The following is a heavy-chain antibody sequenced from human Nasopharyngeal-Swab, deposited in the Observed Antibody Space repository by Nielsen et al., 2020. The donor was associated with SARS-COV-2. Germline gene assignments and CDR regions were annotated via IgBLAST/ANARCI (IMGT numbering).Heavy chain of an antibody. D-gene: IGHD2-15*01. CDR1: GYTFTSYG. J-gene: IGHJ6*03. Sequence: ASVKVSCKASGYTFTSYGISWLRQAPGQGLEWMGIINPSGGSTSYAQKFQGRVTMTRDTSTSTVYMELSSLRSEDTAVYYCARDARIGYCSGGSCHFYYYYYMDVWGKGTTVTVSS. V-gene: IGHV1-46*01. CDR2: INPSGGST. CDR3: ARDARIGYCSGGSCHFYYYYYMDV.